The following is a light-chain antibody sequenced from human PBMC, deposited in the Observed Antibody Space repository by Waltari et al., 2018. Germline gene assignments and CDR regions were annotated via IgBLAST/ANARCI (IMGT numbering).Light chain of an antibody. J-gene: IGLJ3*02. Sequence: QSALTQPASVSGSPGQSITISCTGASSSIGDSNVVSWYQPHPGKAPKLMIYEGDKRPSGVSNRFSGSKSGNMASLTISGLQAEDEADYYCCSYATSSPWVFGGGTKVTVL. CDR1: SSSIGDSNV. V-gene: IGLV2-23*01. CDR3: CSYATSSPWV. CDR2: EGD.